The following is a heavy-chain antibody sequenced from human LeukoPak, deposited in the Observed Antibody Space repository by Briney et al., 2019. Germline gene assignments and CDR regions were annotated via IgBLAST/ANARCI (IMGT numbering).Heavy chain of an antibody. CDR1: GYSFTSYG. J-gene: IGHJ5*02. CDR3: ARGIGYCSSTSCYPWFDP. V-gene: IGHV1-18*01. D-gene: IGHD2-2*01. Sequence: ASVTVSCKASGYSFTSYGISWVRQAPGKGLEWMGWISAYNGNTNYAQKLHGRVTMTTDPSTSTAYMELRSMRSDDTAVYYCARGIGYCSSTSCYPWFDPWGQGTLVTVSS. CDR2: ISAYNGNT.